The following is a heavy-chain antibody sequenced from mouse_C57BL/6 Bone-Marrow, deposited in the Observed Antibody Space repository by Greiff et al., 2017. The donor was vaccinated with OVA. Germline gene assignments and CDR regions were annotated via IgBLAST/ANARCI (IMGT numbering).Heavy chain of an antibody. CDR2: ISSGSSTI. Sequence: EVQRVESGGGLVKPGGSLKLSCAASGFTFSDYGMHWVRQAPEKGLEWVAYISSGSSTIYYADTVKGRFTISRDNAKNTLFLQMTSLRSEDTAMYYCARHDYDTGARFAYWGQGTLVTVSA. CDR3: ARHDYDTGARFAY. J-gene: IGHJ3*01. V-gene: IGHV5-17*01. CDR1: GFTFSDYG. D-gene: IGHD2-4*01.